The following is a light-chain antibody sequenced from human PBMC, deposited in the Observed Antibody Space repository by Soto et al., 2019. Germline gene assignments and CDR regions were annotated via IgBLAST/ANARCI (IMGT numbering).Light chain of an antibody. CDR1: QSVSSL. CDR2: DAS. Sequence: IVLTQYPATLSLAPGERATLSCRASQSVSSLLAWYQQKPGQAPRIILYDASNRATGIPARFSGSGSGTDFTLPISSLEPEDFAVYYCQRRSRWALTFGGGTQVAIK. CDR3: QRRSRWALT. V-gene: IGKV3-11*01. J-gene: IGKJ4*01.